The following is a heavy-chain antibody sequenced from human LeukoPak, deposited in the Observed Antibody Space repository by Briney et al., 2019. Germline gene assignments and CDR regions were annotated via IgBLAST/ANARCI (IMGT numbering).Heavy chain of an antibody. CDR3: AKSGGYGLIDY. Sequence: SENLSLTCTVSGYSISSGYYWGWIRQPPGKGLEWIGNIYYSGSTYYNASLQSRVTISIDTSKNQFSLRLNSVTAADTAMYYCAKSGGYGLIDYWGQGTLVTVSS. CDR2: IYYSGST. J-gene: IGHJ4*02. D-gene: IGHD1-26*01. CDR1: GYSISSGYY. V-gene: IGHV4-38-2*02.